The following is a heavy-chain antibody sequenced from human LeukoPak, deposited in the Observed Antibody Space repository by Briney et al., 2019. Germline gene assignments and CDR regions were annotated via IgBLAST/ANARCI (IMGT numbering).Heavy chain of an antibody. CDR1: GGSLSGYY. V-gene: IGHV4-34*01. CDR3: ARGYSLDY. CDR2: INHSGST. Sequence: PSETLSLTCAVYGGSLSGYYWSWIRQPPGKGLEWIGEINHSGSTNYNPSLKSRVTISVDTSKNQFSLKLSSVTAADTAVYYCARGYSLDYWGQGTLVTVSS. J-gene: IGHJ4*02. D-gene: IGHD5-18*01.